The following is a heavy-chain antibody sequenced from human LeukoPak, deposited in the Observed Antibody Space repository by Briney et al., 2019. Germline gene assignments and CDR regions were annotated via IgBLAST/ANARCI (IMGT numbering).Heavy chain of an antibody. CDR1: GYTFTSYD. CDR3: ASSLNYYDSSGYYLRDWFDP. V-gene: IGHV1-8*01. D-gene: IGHD3-22*01. Sequence: GASVKVSCKASGYTFTSYDINWVRQATGQGLEWMGWMNPNSGNTGYAQKFQGRVTMTRNTSISTAYMELSSLRSEDTAVYYCASSLNYYDSSGYYLRDWFDPWGQGTLVTVSS. J-gene: IGHJ5*02. CDR2: MNPNSGNT.